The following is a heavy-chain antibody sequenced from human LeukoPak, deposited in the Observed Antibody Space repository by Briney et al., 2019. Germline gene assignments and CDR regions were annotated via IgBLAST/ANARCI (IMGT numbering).Heavy chain of an antibody. Sequence: SETLSLTCTVSGYSISSGYYWGWIRQPPGKGLEWIGSIYYSGSTYYNPSLKSRVTISVDTSKNQFSLKLSSVTAANTAVYYCASGSPDYDILTGYYYYYYMDVWGKGTTVTVSS. V-gene: IGHV4-38-2*02. J-gene: IGHJ6*03. D-gene: IGHD3-9*01. CDR3: ASGSPDYDILTGYYYYYYMDV. CDR2: IYYSGST. CDR1: GYSISSGYY.